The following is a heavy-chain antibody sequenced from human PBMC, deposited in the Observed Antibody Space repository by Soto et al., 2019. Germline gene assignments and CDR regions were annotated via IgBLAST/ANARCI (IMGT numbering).Heavy chain of an antibody. Sequence: QVQLVESGGGVVQPGRSLRLSCAASGFTFSSYGMHWVRQAPGKGLEWVAVIWYDGSNKYYADSVKGRFTISRDNSKNTLYLQMNSLRAVDTAVYYCARDRSGIGGTFDYWGQGTLVTVSS. CDR1: GFTFSSYG. J-gene: IGHJ4*02. CDR3: ARDRSGIGGTFDY. V-gene: IGHV3-33*01. D-gene: IGHD1-1*01. CDR2: IWYDGSNK.